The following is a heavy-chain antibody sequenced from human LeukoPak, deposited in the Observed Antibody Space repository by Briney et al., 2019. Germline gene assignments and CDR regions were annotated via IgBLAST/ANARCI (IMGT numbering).Heavy chain of an antibody. CDR1: GGSISSYS. CDR2: IYSSGST. CDR3: ARDGRGAAAGTGYYYYMDV. Sequence: SETLSLTCTVSGGSISSYSWSWIRQPAGKGLEWIGRIYSSGSTNYNPSLKSRVTMSVDTSKNQFSLKLSSVTAADTAVYYCARDGRGAAAGTGYYYYMDVWGKGTTVTISS. J-gene: IGHJ6*03. V-gene: IGHV4-4*07. D-gene: IGHD6-13*01.